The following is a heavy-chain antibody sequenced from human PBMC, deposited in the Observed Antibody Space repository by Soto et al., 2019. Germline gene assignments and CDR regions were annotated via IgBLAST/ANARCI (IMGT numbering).Heavy chain of an antibody. J-gene: IGHJ2*01. Sequence: QVQLVESGGGVVQPGRSLRLSCAASGFTFSSYAMHWVRQAPGKGLEWVAVISYDGSNKYYADSVKGRFTISRDNSKNTLYLQMNSLRAEDTAVYYCASGSPEPPLTGTRYWSFDLWGRGTLVTVSS. CDR1: GFTFSSYA. D-gene: IGHD1-7*01. V-gene: IGHV3-30-3*01. CDR2: ISYDGSNK. CDR3: ASGSPEPPLTGTRYWSFDL.